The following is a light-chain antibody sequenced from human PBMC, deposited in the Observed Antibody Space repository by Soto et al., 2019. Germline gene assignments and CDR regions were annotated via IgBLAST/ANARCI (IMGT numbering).Light chain of an antibody. CDR3: QHYGRSPTWT. CDR1: QSLSTS. Sequence: EIVFTQSPDTLSLSPGERATLFCRASQSLSTSLAWYQQKPGQGPRLLIYDASTRATGIPARFSGSGSGTDFTLTISRLEPEDFAVYYCQHYGRSPTWTFGQGTKVE. CDR2: DAS. V-gene: IGKV3-20*01. J-gene: IGKJ1*01.